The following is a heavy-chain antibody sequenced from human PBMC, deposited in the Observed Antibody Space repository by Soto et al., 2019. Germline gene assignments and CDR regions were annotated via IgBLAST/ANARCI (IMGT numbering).Heavy chain of an antibody. CDR2: VYYSESA. D-gene: IGHD6-13*01. J-gene: IGHJ4*02. Sequence: SETLSLTCTVSGGSIRSSDYYWSWIRQPPGKGLEWIGYVYYSESAYYNPSLQSRGFISIDTSENQFSLTLSSVTAADTAVYYCARVIITATGTSGFDSWGQGTLVTVSS. CDR1: GGSIRSSDYY. V-gene: IGHV4-30-4*01. CDR3: ARVIITATGTSGFDS.